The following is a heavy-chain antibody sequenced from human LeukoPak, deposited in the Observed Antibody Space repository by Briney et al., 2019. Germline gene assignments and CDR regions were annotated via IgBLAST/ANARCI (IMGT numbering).Heavy chain of an antibody. CDR1: GFNFSDYG. V-gene: IGHV3-23*01. CDR2: ISGSDYT. J-gene: IGHJ6*03. Sequence: GGTLRLSCAASGFNFSDYGMIWVRQAPGKGLEWVSGISGSDYTDHADSVKGRFTISRDNSKNTLYLQMNSLRAEDTAVYYCARAIGRNYYDSSGWPDYYYYYMDVWGKGTTVTISS. D-gene: IGHD3-22*01. CDR3: ARAIGRNYYDSSGWPDYYYYYMDV.